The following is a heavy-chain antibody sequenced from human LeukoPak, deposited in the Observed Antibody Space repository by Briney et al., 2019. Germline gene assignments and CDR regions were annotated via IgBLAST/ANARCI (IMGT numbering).Heavy chain of an antibody. V-gene: IGHV3-30*18. Sequence: GGSLRLSCAASGFTFSPYGMNWVRQAPGKGLEWVAVISHDGSLNYYADSVTGRFTISRDNPRNMLYLQMNSLRADDTAVYYCVKEGTPYVSSYFDYLGQGTLVTVSS. CDR2: ISHDGSLN. J-gene: IGHJ4*02. CDR3: VKEGTPYVSSYFDY. D-gene: IGHD6-6*01. CDR1: GFTFSPYG.